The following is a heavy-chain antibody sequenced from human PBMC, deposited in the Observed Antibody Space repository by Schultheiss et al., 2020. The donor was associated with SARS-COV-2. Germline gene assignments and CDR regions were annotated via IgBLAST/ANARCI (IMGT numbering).Heavy chain of an antibody. V-gene: IGHV7-4-1*01. CDR1: GYTFTSYG. Sequence: ASVKVSCKASGYTFTSYGISWVRQAPGQGLEWMGWINTNTGNPTYAQGFTGRFVFSLDTSVSTAYLQICSLKAEDTAVYYCAREFGDDFWSGYYRLSYYYGMDVWGQGTTVTVSS. CDR2: INTNTGNP. J-gene: IGHJ6*02. D-gene: IGHD3-3*01. CDR3: AREFGDDFWSGYYRLSYYYGMDV.